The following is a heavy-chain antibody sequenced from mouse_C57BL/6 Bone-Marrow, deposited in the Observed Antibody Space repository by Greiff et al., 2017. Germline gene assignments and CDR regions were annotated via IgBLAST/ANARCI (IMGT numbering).Heavy chain of an antibody. V-gene: IGHV1-59*01. CDR1: GYTFTSYW. D-gene: IGHD1-1*01. CDR2: IDPSDSYT. CDR3: ARGGGDAVGDFDY. Sequence: VQLQQPGAELVRPGTSVKLSCKASGYTFTSYWMHWVKQRPGQGLEWIGVIDPSDSYTNYNQKFKGKATLTVDTSSSTAYMQLSSLTSEESAVYDCARGGGDAVGDFDYWGQGNTLTVSS. J-gene: IGHJ2*01.